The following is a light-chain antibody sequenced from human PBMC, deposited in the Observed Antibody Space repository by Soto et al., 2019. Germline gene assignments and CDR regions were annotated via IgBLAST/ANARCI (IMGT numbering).Light chain of an antibody. CDR1: SSDVGVSNY. CDR2: DVT. CDR3: SSSTSSHTLV. Sequence: QSVLTQPASVSGSPGQSITISCTGTSSDVGVSNYVSWYQQDPSKAPKLIIYDVTDRPSGVSNRFSGSKSGNTAYLTISGLQAEDEADYHCSSSTSSHTLVFGGGTKLTVL. V-gene: IGLV2-14*01. J-gene: IGLJ2*01.